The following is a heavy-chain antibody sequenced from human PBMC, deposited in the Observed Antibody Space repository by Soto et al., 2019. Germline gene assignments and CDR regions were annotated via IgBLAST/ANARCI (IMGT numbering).Heavy chain of an antibody. V-gene: IGHV4-30-4*08. CDR1: GVSINSNYF. D-gene: IGHD4-17*01. CDR2: IYYSGST. Sequence: SETLSLTCAVSGVSINSNYFWGWIRQHPGKGLEWIGYIYYSGSTYYNPSLKSRVSISVDTSKNQFSLDLSSVTAADTAVYYCATMGTPVTGLYYFDYWGQGTLVTVSS. J-gene: IGHJ4*02. CDR3: ATMGTPVTGLYYFDY.